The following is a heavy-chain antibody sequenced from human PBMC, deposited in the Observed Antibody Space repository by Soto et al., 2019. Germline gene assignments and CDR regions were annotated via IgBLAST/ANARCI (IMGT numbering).Heavy chain of an antibody. CDR3: ARAGYDRDGGGYYYFDY. Sequence: QVQLQESGPGLVKPSQTLSLTCTVSGGSIGSGSYYWSWIRQHPGKGLEWIGYINYSGSTFYIPSLKSRVTNSIDTSTNQFSLKLSSVTAADTAVYYCARAGYDRDGGGYYYFDYWGQGTLVTVSS. CDR1: GGSIGSGSYY. V-gene: IGHV4-31*03. CDR2: INYSGST. J-gene: IGHJ4*02. D-gene: IGHD3-22*01.